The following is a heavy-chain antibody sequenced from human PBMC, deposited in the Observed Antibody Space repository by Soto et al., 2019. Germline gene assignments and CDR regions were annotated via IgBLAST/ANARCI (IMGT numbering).Heavy chain of an antibody. V-gene: IGHV1-3*01. CDR2: INAGNGNT. D-gene: IGHD2-15*01. CDR3: ARDAAYGRSGEFDY. J-gene: IGHJ4*02. CDR1: GYTFTSYA. Sequence: GASVKVSCKASGYTFTSYAMHWVRQAPGQRLEWMGWINAGNGNTKYSQKFQGRVTITRDTSASTAYMELSSLRSEDTAVYYCARDAAYGRSGEFDYWGQGTLVTVSS.